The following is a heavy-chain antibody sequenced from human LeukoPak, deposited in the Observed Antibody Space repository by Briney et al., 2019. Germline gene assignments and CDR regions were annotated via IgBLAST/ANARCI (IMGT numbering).Heavy chain of an antibody. D-gene: IGHD4/OR15-4a*01. CDR1: GFTASSNS. CDR3: ARRAGAYSHPYDY. CDR2: IYSDNT. V-gene: IGHV3-53*01. J-gene: IGHJ4*02. Sequence: GGSLRLSCTVSGFTASSNSMSWVRQAPGKGLEWVSFIYSDNTHYSDSVKGRFTIPRDNSKNTLYLQMNSLRAEDTAVYYCARRAGAYSHPYDYWGQGTLVTVSS.